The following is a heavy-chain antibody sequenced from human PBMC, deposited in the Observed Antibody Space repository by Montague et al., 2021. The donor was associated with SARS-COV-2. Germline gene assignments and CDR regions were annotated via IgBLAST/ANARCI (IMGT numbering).Heavy chain of an antibody. CDR2: INHSGRT. J-gene: IGHJ6*02. V-gene: IGHV4-34*01. Sequence: SETLSLTCAVYGGSFSGYYWSWIRQPPGKGLEWIGEINHSGRTNYNPSLKSRVTISVDTSKNQFSLKLSSVTAADTAVYYCTREGYQVLWSDYYYYGMDVWGQRTTVTDSS. D-gene: IGHD2-2*01. CDR1: GGSFSGYY. CDR3: TREGYQVLWSDYYYYGMDV.